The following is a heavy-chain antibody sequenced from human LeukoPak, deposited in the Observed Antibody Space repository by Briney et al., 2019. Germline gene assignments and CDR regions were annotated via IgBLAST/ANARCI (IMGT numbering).Heavy chain of an antibody. CDR2: INHSGST. J-gene: IGHJ5*02. D-gene: IGHD2-2*02. V-gene: IGHV4-34*01. Sequence: SEALSLTCAVYGGSFSGYYWSWIRQPPGKGLEWIGEINHSGSTNYNPSLKSRVTISVDTSKNQFSLKLSSVTAAHTAVFYCATAVPFRPRYRPCNWYDPWGQGTLVTVSS. CDR1: GGSFSGYY. CDR3: ATAVPFRPRYRPCNWYDP.